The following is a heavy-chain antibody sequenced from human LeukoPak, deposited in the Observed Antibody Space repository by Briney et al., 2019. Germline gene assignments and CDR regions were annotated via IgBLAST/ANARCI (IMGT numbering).Heavy chain of an antibody. CDR3: AKDDTPKQWLLAEDAFDI. Sequence: GGSLRLSCAASGFTFSSYGMHWVRQAPGKGLEWVAVISYDGSNKYYADSVKGRFTISRDNSKNTLYLQMNSLRAEDTAVYYCAKDDTPKQWLLAEDAFDIWGQGTMVTVSS. V-gene: IGHV3-30*18. D-gene: IGHD6-19*01. CDR1: GFTFSSYG. J-gene: IGHJ3*02. CDR2: ISYDGSNK.